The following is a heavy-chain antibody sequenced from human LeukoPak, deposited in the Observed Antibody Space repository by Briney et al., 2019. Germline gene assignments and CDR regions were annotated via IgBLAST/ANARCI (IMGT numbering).Heavy chain of an antibody. CDR3: ARKTDIVATIDY. J-gene: IGHJ4*02. V-gene: IGHV3-30*03. CDR2: ISYDGSNK. D-gene: IGHD5-12*01. CDR1: GFTFSSYA. Sequence: PGGSLRLSCAASGFTFSSYAMHWVRQAPGKGLEWVAVISYDGSNKYYADSVKGRFTISRDNSKNTLYLQMNSLRAEDTAVYYCARKTDIVATIDYWGQGTLVTVSS.